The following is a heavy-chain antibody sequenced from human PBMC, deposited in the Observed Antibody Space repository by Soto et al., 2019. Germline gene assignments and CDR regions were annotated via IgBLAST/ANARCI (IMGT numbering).Heavy chain of an antibody. Sequence: PSETLSLTCTVSGGSISSYYWSWIRQPPGKGLEWIGYIYYSGSTNYNPSLKSRVTISVDTSKNQFSLKLSSVTAADTAVYYCARSLTGKGYYYYYMDVWGKGTTVTVSS. V-gene: IGHV4-59*01. CDR1: GGSISSYY. D-gene: IGHD3-9*01. CDR2: IYYSGST. J-gene: IGHJ6*03. CDR3: ARSLTGKGYYYYYMDV.